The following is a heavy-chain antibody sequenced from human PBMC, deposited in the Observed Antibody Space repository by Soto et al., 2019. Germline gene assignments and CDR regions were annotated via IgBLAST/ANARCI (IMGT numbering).Heavy chain of an antibody. J-gene: IGHJ6*04. D-gene: IGHD2-2*01. CDR1: GFTFSSYG. CDR3: AKERRYCSSTSCYYYYYYGMDV. Sequence: QVQLVESGGGVVQPGRSLRLSCAASGFTFSSYGMHWVRQAPGKGLEWVAVISYDGSNKYYADSVKGRFTISRDNSKNTLYLQMNSLRAEDTAVYYCAKERRYCSSTSCYYYYYYGMDVWGKGTTVTVSS. CDR2: ISYDGSNK. V-gene: IGHV3-30*18.